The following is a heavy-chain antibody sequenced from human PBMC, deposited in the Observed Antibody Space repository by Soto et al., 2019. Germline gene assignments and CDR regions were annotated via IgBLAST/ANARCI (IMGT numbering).Heavy chain of an antibody. Sequence: QVQLQESGPGLVKPSETLSLSCSVSGGSISGHYGSWVRQTPGKGLEWIGYMYYSGSTNYNPSLKSRVTISVDTSKNHFSLRLTSVTAADTAVYYCARVPYYDLIWNYYYMDVWGKGTTVTVSS. CDR2: MYYSGST. J-gene: IGHJ6*03. CDR3: ARVPYYDLIWNYYYMDV. CDR1: GGSISGHY. V-gene: IGHV4-59*08. D-gene: IGHD3-16*01.